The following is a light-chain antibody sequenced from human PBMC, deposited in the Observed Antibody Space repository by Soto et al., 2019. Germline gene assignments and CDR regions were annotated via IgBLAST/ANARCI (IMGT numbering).Light chain of an antibody. CDR2: DVS. Sequence: QSALTQPASVSGSPGQSITVSCTGTSSDVGGYNFVSWYQQHPGKAPKLMIYDVSNRPSGVSDRFSGSKSGNTASLTISGLQAEDEADYYCSSYTNSITLYVFGNGTKVTVL. CDR1: SSDVGGYNF. CDR3: SSYTNSITLYV. J-gene: IGLJ1*01. V-gene: IGLV2-14*01.